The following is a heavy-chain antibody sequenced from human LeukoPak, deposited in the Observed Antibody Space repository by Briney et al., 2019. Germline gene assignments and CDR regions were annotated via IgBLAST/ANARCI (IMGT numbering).Heavy chain of an antibody. CDR2: IYSGGDT. CDR1: GFTVSSNY. V-gene: IGHV3-53*01. D-gene: IGHD6-13*01. J-gene: IGHJ4*02. Sequence: GGSLRLSCAASGFTVSSNYMSWVRQAPGKGLEWVSVIYSGGDTYYADSVEGRFTISRDNSKNTLYLQMNSLRAEDTAVYYCARGRIAAPDYYFDYWGQGTLVTVSS. CDR3: ARGRIAAPDYYFDY.